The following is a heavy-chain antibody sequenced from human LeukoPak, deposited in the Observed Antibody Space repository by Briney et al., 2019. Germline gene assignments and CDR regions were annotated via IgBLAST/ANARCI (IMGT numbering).Heavy chain of an antibody. CDR1: GFTFSSYA. V-gene: IGHV3-30*18. CDR3: ANLVDY. CDR2: ISYDGSSK. Sequence: GRSLRLSCAASGFTFSSYAMHWVRQAPGKGLEWVAVISYDGSSKYYADSVKGRFTISRDNSKNTLYLQMSSLRAEDTAVYYCANLVDYWGQGTLVTVSS. D-gene: IGHD3-16*01. J-gene: IGHJ4*02.